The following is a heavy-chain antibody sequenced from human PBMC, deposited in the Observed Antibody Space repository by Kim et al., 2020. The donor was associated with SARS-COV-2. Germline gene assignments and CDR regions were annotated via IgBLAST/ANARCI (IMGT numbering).Heavy chain of an antibody. CDR2: ISSSSSYT. CDR1: GFTFSEYY. Sequence: GGSLRLSCAASGFTFSEYYMSWIRQAPGKGLEWVSYISSSSSYTNYADSVKGRFTISRDNAKNSLYLQLNILRAENTAVYYCSREKGGIFVVPAAQFDY. J-gene: IGHJ4*01. CDR3: SREKGGIFVVPAAQFDY. V-gene: IGHV3-11*06. D-gene: IGHD2-2*01.